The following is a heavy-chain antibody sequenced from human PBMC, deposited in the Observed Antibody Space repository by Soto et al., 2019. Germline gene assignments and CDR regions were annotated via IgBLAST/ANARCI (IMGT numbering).Heavy chain of an antibody. Sequence: SETLSLTCTVSGGSISSGDYYWSWIRQPPGKGLEWIGYIYYSGSTYYNPSLKSRVTISVDTSKNQFSLKLSSVTAADTAVYYCASGYYDYVWGSRGGGMDVWGQGTTVTVSS. CDR1: GGSISSGDYY. CDR3: ASGYYDYVWGSRGGGMDV. CDR2: IYYSGST. J-gene: IGHJ6*02. V-gene: IGHV4-30-4*01. D-gene: IGHD3-16*01.